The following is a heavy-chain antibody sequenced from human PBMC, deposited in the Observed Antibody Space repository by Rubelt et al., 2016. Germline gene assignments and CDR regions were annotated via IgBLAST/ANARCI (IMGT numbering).Heavy chain of an antibody. CDR3: AHRRAYSGSWSGGDFDY. CDR2: IYWDDDK. Sequence: QITLKESGPTLVKPTQTLTLTCTFSGFSLTTNGVGVGWIRQPPGKALEWLALIYWDDDKRYSPSLQSRLTILKDTSKSQVVLIMTNMDPVDTATYYCAHRRAYSGSWSGGDFDYWGQGTLVTVSS. J-gene: IGHJ4*02. V-gene: IGHV2-5*02. CDR1: GFSLTTNGVG. D-gene: IGHD5-12*01.